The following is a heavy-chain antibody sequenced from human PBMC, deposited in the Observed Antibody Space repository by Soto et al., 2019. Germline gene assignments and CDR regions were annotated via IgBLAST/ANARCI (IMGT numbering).Heavy chain of an antibody. D-gene: IGHD3-10*01. CDR3: ARDRTLAFRGGRPNYYYGMDV. Sequence: QVQLVQSGAEVKKPGASVKVSCKASGYTFTSYYMHWVRQAPGQGLEWMGIINPSGGSTCYAQKFQGRVTMTRDTSTSTVYMELSSLRSEDTAVYYCARDRTLAFRGGRPNYYYGMDVWGQGTTVTVSS. V-gene: IGHV1-46*01. J-gene: IGHJ6*02. CDR2: INPSGGST. CDR1: GYTFTSYY.